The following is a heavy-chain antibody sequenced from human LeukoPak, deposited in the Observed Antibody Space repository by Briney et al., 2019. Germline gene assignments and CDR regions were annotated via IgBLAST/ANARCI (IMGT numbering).Heavy chain of an antibody. D-gene: IGHD2-2*01. Sequence: PGGSLRLYCAASGFTFDDYAMHWVRQAPGKGLEWVSGTSWNSGSIGYADSVKGRFTISRDNAKNSLYLQMNSLRAEDTALYYCAKDMGYCSSTSCNDAFDIWGQGTMVTVSS. V-gene: IGHV3-9*01. CDR1: GFTFDDYA. J-gene: IGHJ3*02. CDR2: TSWNSGSI. CDR3: AKDMGYCSSTSCNDAFDI.